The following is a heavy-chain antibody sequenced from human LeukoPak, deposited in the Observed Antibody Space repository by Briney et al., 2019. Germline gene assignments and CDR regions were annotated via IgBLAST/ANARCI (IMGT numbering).Heavy chain of an antibody. Sequence: GGSLRLSCAASGFTFSDYYMSWIRQAPGKGLEWVSYISSSGSTVYYADSVKGRFTMSRDNAKNSLYLQMNSLRAEDTAVYYCAREGDGYCSTTSCYGPFDFWGQGTLVTVSS. CDR3: AREGDGYCSTTSCYGPFDF. V-gene: IGHV3-11*04. CDR1: GFTFSDYY. J-gene: IGHJ4*02. CDR2: ISSSGSTV. D-gene: IGHD2-2*01.